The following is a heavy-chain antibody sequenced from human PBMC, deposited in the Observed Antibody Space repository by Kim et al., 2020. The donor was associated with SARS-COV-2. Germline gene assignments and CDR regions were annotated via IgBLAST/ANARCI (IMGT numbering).Heavy chain of an antibody. Sequence: GGSLRLSCAASGFTFSSYWMSWVRQAPGKGLEWVANIKQDGSEKYYVDSVKGRFTISRDNAKNSLYLQMNSLRAEDTAVYYCARGCNTWGYSSSWYVCRLVLDYWGQGTLVTVSS. CDR2: IKQDGSEK. CDR1: GFTFSSYW. D-gene: IGHD6-13*01. V-gene: IGHV3-7*03. CDR3: ARGCNTWGYSSSWYVCRLVLDY. J-gene: IGHJ4*02.